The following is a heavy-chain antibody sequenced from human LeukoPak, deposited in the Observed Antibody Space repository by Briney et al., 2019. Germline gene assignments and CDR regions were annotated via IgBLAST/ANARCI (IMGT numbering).Heavy chain of an antibody. Sequence: PGGSLRLSCAASGFTFSSYAMSWVRQAPGKGLEWVSAISGSGGSTYYADSVKGRFTISRDNSKNTLYLQMNSLRAEDTAVYYCGKATIVVVPAATFDCWGQGTLVTVSS. CDR2: ISGSGGST. V-gene: IGHV3-23*01. CDR1: GFTFSSYA. CDR3: GKATIVVVPAATFDC. J-gene: IGHJ4*02. D-gene: IGHD2-2*01.